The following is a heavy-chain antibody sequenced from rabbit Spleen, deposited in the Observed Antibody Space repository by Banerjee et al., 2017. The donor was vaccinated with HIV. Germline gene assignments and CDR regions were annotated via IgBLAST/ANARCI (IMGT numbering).Heavy chain of an antibody. V-gene: IGHV1S7*01. CDR3: VREVAGRFSL. D-gene: IGHD4-1*01. CDR1: GFDFSRYY. J-gene: IGHJ3*01. CDR2: IDPIFGIA. Sequence: QLVESGGGLVQPGGSLKLSCKASGFDFSRYYMSWVRQAPGKGLEWIGDIDPIFGIAVYASWVNGRFTISSHNAQNTLYLQLNSLTAANTATYFCVREVAGRFSLWGQGTLVTVS.